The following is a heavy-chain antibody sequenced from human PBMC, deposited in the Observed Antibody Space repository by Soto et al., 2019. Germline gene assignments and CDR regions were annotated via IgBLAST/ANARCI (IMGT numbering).Heavy chain of an antibody. CDR2: ISYDGSNK. V-gene: IGHV3-30*18. Sequence: QVQLVESGGGVVQPGRSLRLSCAASGFTFSSYGMHWVRQAPGKGLEWVAVISYDGSNKYYADSVKGRFTISRDNSKNTLYLQMNSLRAEDTAVYYCAKDQDEGYFDYWGQGTLVTVSS. J-gene: IGHJ4*02. CDR1: GFTFSSYG. CDR3: AKDQDEGYFDY.